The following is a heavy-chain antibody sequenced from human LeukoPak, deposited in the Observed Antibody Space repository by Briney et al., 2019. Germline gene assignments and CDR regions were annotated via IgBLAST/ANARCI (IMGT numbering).Heavy chain of an antibody. CDR3: ARERRSYNRHLVVVAARRQPLPPADAFDI. Sequence: KASETLSLTCAVYGGSFSGYYWSWIRQPPGKGLEWIGEINHSGSTNYYPALKSRVTISVDTSKNQFSLKLSSVTAADTAVYYCARERRSYNRHLVVVAARRQPLPPADAFDIWGQGTMVTVSS. CDR2: INHSGST. J-gene: IGHJ3*02. D-gene: IGHD2-15*01. CDR1: GGSFSGYY. V-gene: IGHV4-34*01.